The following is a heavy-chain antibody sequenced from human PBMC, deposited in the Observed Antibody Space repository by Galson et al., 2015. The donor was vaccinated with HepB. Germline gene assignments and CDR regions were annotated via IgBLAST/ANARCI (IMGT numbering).Heavy chain of an antibody. V-gene: IGHV3-15*01. CDR1: GFTFSNAF. CDR2: IKSKTEGGTT. CDR3: TTVTVTVQNYYYQYGMDL. Sequence: SLRLSCAASGFTFSNAFMSWVRQAPGKGLEWVGRIKSKTEGGTTDYAAPVKGRFSISRDDSKGTLYLQTNSLKTEDTAVYYCTTVTVTVQNYYYQYGMDLWGQGTTVTVSS. J-gene: IGHJ6*02. D-gene: IGHD4-17*01.